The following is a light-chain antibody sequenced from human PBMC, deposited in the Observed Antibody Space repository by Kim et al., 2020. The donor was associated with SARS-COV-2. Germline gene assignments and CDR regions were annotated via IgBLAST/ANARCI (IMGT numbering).Light chain of an antibody. CDR3: SSYTNTGTLI. CDR2: DVN. Sequence: QSALTQPASVSASPGQSITISCTGSSSDVGAYNCVSWYRQYPGKAPKLMIYDVNNRPLGVSDRFSGSKSGNTASLTISGLQAEDEADYFCSSYTNTGTLIFGGGTKLTVL. CDR1: SSDVGAYNC. J-gene: IGLJ2*01. V-gene: IGLV2-14*03.